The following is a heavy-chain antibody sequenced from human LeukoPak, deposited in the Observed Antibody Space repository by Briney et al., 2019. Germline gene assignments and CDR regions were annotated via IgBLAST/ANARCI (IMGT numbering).Heavy chain of an antibody. J-gene: IGHJ4*02. V-gene: IGHV1-24*01. Sequence: ASVKVSCKVSGYTLTELSMHWVRQAPGKGLEWMGGFDPEDGETIYAQKFQGRVTMTEDTSTDTAYMELSSLRSEDTAVHYCATVPDYYDSSGYYRPFDYWGQGTLVTVSS. D-gene: IGHD3-22*01. CDR1: GYTLTELS. CDR3: ATVPDYYDSSGYYRPFDY. CDR2: FDPEDGET.